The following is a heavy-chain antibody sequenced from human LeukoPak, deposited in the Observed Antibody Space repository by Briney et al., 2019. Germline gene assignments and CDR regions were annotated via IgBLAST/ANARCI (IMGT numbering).Heavy chain of an antibody. Sequence: SVKVSCKVSGYTLTELSMHWVRQAPGEGLEWMGGIIPIFGTANYAQKFQGRVTITADESTSTAYMELSSLRSEDTAVYYCASPTRPTMVRGVTPMWYYYYGMDVWGKGTTVTVSS. CDR3: ASPTRPTMVRGVTPMWYYYYGMDV. D-gene: IGHD3-10*01. CDR1: GYTLTELS. CDR2: IIPIFGTA. J-gene: IGHJ6*04. V-gene: IGHV1-69*13.